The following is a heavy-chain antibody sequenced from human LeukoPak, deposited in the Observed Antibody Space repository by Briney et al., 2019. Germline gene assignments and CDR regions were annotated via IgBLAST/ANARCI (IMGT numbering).Heavy chain of an antibody. D-gene: IGHD4-11*01. CDR2: IYTSGST. CDR1: GGSISSYY. J-gene: IGHJ6*02. Sequence: SETLSLTCTVSGGSISSYYWSWIRQPAGKGLEWIGRIYTSGSTNYNPSLTSRVTMSVDTSKNQFSLKLSSVTAADTAVYYCARGGLVEYSNYRHYYYYYGMDVWGQGTTVTVSS. CDR3: ARGGLVEYSNYRHYYYYYGMDV. V-gene: IGHV4-4*07.